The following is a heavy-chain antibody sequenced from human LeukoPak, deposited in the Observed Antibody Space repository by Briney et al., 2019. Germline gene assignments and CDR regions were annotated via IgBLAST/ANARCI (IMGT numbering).Heavy chain of an antibody. D-gene: IGHD3-22*01. CDR1: GFTFSSYS. CDR3: ARDEYYDSSGYTS. CDR2: ISSSSGTI. J-gene: IGHJ4*02. Sequence: GGSLRISCAASGFTFSSYSMTWVRQAPGKGLEWLSYISSSSGTIHYADSVKGRFTISRDNAKNSLYLQMNNLRVEDTAVYYCARDEYYDSSGYTSWGQGTLVTVSS. V-gene: IGHV3-48*01.